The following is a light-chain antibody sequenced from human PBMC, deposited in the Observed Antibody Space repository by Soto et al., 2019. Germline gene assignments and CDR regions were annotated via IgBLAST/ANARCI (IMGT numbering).Light chain of an antibody. Sequence: DIQMTQSPSTLSASVGDRVTITCRASQSISSWLAWYQQKPGKAPKLLIYKASSLQSGVPSRFSGSASGTEFTLTISSLQPDDVATYYCQHYNRYSTFGQGTKVEIK. V-gene: IGKV1-5*03. CDR3: QHYNRYST. CDR2: KAS. J-gene: IGKJ1*01. CDR1: QSISSW.